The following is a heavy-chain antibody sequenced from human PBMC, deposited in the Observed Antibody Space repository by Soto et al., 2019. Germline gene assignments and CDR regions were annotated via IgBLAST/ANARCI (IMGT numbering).Heavy chain of an antibody. V-gene: IGHV1-69*13. CDR1: GGTFSSYA. D-gene: IGHD3-10*01. CDR3: ARGPWFGESENYWYYYGMDV. Sequence: ASVKVSCKASGGTFSSYAISWVRQAPGQGLEWMGGIIPIFGTANYAQKFQGRVTITADESTSTAYMELSSLRSEDTAVYYCARGPWFGESENYWYYYGMDVWGQGTTVTVSS. CDR2: IIPIFGTA. J-gene: IGHJ6*02.